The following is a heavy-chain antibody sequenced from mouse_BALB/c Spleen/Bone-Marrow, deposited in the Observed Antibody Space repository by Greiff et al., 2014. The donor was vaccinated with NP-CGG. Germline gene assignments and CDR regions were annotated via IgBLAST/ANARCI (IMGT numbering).Heavy chain of an antibody. CDR3: VKWGLRLWYFDV. Sequence: VQLQQSGPGLVKPSQSLSLTCSVTGYSITSGYYWNWIRQFPGNKLEWMGYISNDGSNNYNPSLKNRISITRDTSKNQFFLKLNSVTTEDTATYYCVKWGLRLWYFDVWGAGTTVTVSS. D-gene: IGHD1-2*01. V-gene: IGHV3-6*02. CDR2: ISNDGSN. J-gene: IGHJ1*01. CDR1: GYSITSGYY.